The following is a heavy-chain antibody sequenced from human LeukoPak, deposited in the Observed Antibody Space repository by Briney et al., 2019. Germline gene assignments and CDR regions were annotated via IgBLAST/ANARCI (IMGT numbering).Heavy chain of an antibody. D-gene: IGHD2-21*01. J-gene: IGHJ6*03. CDR1: GGSISSYY. Sequence: SETLSLTCTVSGGSISSYYWSWVRQPPGKGLEWIGYIYYSGSTNYNPSLKSRVTISVDTSKNQFSLKLSSVTAADTAVYYCARVVHYYYMDVWGKGTTVTVSS. CDR3: ARVVHYYYMDV. CDR2: IYYSGST. V-gene: IGHV4-59*01.